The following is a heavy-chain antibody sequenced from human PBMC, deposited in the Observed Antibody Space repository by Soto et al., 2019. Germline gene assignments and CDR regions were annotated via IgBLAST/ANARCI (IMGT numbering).Heavy chain of an antibody. CDR2: INPNSGGT. D-gene: IGHD6-13*01. V-gene: IGHV1-2*02. Sequence: GPSVKVSCKASGYTFTGYYMHWVRQAPGQGLEWMGWINPNSGGTNYAQKFQGRVTMTRDTSISTAYMELSRLRSDDTAVYYCAREWGVELRGSWGIYYYGMDVWGQGTTVTVSS. CDR3: AREWGVELRGSWGIYYYGMDV. J-gene: IGHJ6*02. CDR1: GYTFTGYY.